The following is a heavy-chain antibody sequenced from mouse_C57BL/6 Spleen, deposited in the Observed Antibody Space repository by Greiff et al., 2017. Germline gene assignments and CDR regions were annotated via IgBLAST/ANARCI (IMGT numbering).Heavy chain of an antibody. V-gene: IGHV14-2*01. CDR2: IDPEDGET. CDR1: GFNIKDYY. Sequence: EVQGVESGAELVKPGASVKLSCTASGFNIKDYYMHWVKQRTEQGLEWIGRIDPEDGETKYAPKFQGKATITADTSSNTAYLQLSSLTSEDTAVYYCARSDYYGSSYDAMDYWGQGTSVTVSS. CDR3: ARSDYYGSSYDAMDY. D-gene: IGHD1-1*01. J-gene: IGHJ4*01.